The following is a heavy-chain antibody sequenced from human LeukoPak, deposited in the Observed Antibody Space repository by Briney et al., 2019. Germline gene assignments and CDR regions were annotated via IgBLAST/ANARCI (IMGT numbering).Heavy chain of an antibody. CDR2: IYYSGST. CDR1: GGSISRYY. V-gene: IGHV4-59*12. D-gene: IGHD3-22*01. Sequence: TSETLSLTCTVSGGSISRYYWSWIRQPPGKGLEWIGYIYYSGSTNYNPSLKSRVTISVDTSKNQFSLKLSSVTAADTAVYYCARDWHSYDSSGYYVRPFDYWGQGTLVTVSS. J-gene: IGHJ4*02. CDR3: ARDWHSYDSSGYYVRPFDY.